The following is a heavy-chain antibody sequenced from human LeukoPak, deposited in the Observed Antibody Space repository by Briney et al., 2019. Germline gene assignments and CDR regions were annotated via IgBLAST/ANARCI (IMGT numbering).Heavy chain of an antibody. CDR1: GGSFSGYY. CDR3: ARLAVAAYFDY. CDR2: INHSGST. Sequence: SETLSLTCAVYGGSFSGYYWSWIRQPPGKGLEWIGEINHSGSTNYNPSLKSRVTISVDTSKNQFSLKLSSVTAADTAVYYCARLAVAAYFDYWGQGTLVTVSS. J-gene: IGHJ4*02. D-gene: IGHD6-19*01. V-gene: IGHV4-34*01.